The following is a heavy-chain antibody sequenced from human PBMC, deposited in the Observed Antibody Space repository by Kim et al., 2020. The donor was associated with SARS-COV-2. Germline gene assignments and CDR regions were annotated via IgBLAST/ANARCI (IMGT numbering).Heavy chain of an antibody. CDR2: TSHSGTT. CDR1: GDSINNNNYH. J-gene: IGHJ4*01. CDR3: ARRPAVXFGGVIAFDS. Sequence: SETLSLTCSVSGDSINNNNYHWGWIRQSPAKGLEWIGSTSHSGTTYYRPSLKSRVAISVDTSKTQFSLEMKSVTAADTAVYYCARRPAVXFGGVIAFDSWGXXXQVTVS. D-gene: IGHD3-16*01. V-gene: IGHV4-39*01.